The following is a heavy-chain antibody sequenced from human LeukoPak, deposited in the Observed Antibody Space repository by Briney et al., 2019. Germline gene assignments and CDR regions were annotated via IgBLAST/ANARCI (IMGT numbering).Heavy chain of an antibody. J-gene: IGHJ2*01. D-gene: IGHD3-9*01. CDR2: INPHSGGT. Sequence: GASVKVSCKASGYTFTGYYIHWLRQAPGQGLEWMGWINPHSGGTNYVQNFQGRVTRTRDTSISTVYMELRTLRSDDTAVYFCARGLLTGRNWYFDLWGRGTLLTASS. CDR1: GYTFTGYY. V-gene: IGHV1-2*02. CDR3: ARGLLTGRNWYFDL.